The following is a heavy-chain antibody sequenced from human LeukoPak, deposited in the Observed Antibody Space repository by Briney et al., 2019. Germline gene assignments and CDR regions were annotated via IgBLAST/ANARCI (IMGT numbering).Heavy chain of an antibody. Sequence: GASVKVSCKASGYTFTGYYMHWVRQAPGQGLEWMGWINPNSGGTNYAQKFQGRVTMTRDTSISTAYMELSRLRSDDTAVYYCARDNWGFYDSSGYYNYWGQGTLVTVSS. CDR3: ARDNWGFYDSSGYYNY. D-gene: IGHD3-22*01. V-gene: IGHV1-2*02. J-gene: IGHJ4*02. CDR2: INPNSGGT. CDR1: GYTFTGYY.